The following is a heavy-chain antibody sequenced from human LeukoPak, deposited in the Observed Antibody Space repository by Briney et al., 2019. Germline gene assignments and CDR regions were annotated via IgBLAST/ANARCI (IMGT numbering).Heavy chain of an antibody. V-gene: IGHV3-30-3*01. CDR1: GFNFSYYT. CDR2: ILYDGNNK. J-gene: IGHJ4*02. Sequence: GGSLRLSCAASGFNFSYYTMHWVRQAPDKGLEWVSVILYDGNNKYYADSVKGRFTISRDNSKNTLYLHMNSLRADDTAVYYCASGQYYDLWSGYYVDWGQGTLVTVSA. CDR3: ASGQYYDLWSGYYVD. D-gene: IGHD3-3*01.